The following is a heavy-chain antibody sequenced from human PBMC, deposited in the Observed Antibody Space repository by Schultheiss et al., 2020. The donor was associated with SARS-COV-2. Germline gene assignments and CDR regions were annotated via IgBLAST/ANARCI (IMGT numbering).Heavy chain of an antibody. CDR1: GGSISSGGYY. J-gene: IGHJ4*02. CDR3: ADFSSSWYWGGGY. D-gene: IGHD6-13*01. CDR2: IYYSGST. V-gene: IGHV4-39*01. Sequence: ESLKISCTVSGGSISSGGYYWGWIRQPPGKGLEWIGSIYYSGSTYYNPSLKSRVTISVDTSKNQFSLKLSSVTAADTAVYYCADFSSSWYWGGGYWGQGTLVTVSS.